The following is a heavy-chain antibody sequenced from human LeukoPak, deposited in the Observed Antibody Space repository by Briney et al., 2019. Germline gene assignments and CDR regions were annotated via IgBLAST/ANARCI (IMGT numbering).Heavy chain of an antibody. D-gene: IGHD1-26*01. CDR3: ARAIVGALFDY. CDR2: IYYSGST. V-gene: IGHV4-38-2*02. Sequence: SETLSLTCTVAGYSISSGYYWGWIRQPPGKGLEWIGSIYYSGSTYYNPSLKSRVTISVDTSKNQFSLKLSSVTAADTAVYYCARAIVGALFDYWGQGTLVTVSS. J-gene: IGHJ4*02. CDR1: GYSISSGYY.